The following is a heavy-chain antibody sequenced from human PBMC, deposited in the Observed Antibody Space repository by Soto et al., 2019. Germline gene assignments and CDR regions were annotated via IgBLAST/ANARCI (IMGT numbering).Heavy chain of an antibody. D-gene: IGHD6-25*01. J-gene: IGHJ4*02. Sequence: PSETLSLTCTVSGGSVSSGSYYWSWIRQPPGKGLEWIGYIYYSGSTNYNPSLKSRVTISVDTSKNQFSLKLSSVTAADTAVYYCARDEAAKYYFDYWGQGTLVTAPQ. CDR1: GGSVSSGSYY. V-gene: IGHV4-61*01. CDR2: IYYSGST. CDR3: ARDEAAKYYFDY.